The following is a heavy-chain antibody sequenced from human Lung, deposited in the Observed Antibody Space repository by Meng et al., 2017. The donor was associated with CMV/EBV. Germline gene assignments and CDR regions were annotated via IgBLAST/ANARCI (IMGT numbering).Heavy chain of an antibody. Sequence: GGSXRLXCAASGFTFSSYAMHWVRQAPGKGLEWVAVISYDGSNKYYADSVKGRFTISRDNSKNTLYLQMNSLRVEDTAVYYCARGKRYSYDYSFHLYDAFDIWXQGTXVTV. D-gene: IGHD5-18*01. V-gene: IGHV3-30-3*01. CDR2: ISYDGSNK. J-gene: IGHJ3*02. CDR1: GFTFSSYA. CDR3: ARGKRYSYDYSFHLYDAFDI.